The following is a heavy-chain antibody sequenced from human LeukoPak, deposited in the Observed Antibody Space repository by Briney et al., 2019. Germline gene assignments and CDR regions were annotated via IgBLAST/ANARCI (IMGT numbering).Heavy chain of an antibody. D-gene: IGHD3-22*01. V-gene: IGHV4-30-4*02. J-gene: IGHJ4*02. Sequence: SETLSLTCTGSVGSISSAVYYWSWIRQPPGKGLQWIGYIYYSGSTYYSPSLKSRVTISVDTSKNQFSLKLSSVTAADTAVYYCARADYDSSSDYWGQGTLVTVSS. CDR2: IYYSGST. CDR3: ARADYDSSSDY. CDR1: VGSISSAVYY.